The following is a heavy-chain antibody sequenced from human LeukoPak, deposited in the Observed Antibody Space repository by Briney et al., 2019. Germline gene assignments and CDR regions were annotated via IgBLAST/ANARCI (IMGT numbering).Heavy chain of an antibody. CDR2: IIPILGIA. V-gene: IGHV1-69*04. CDR1: GYTFTSYY. J-gene: IGHJ4*02. D-gene: IGHD3-22*01. Sequence: ASVKVSCKASGYTFTSYYMHWVRQAPGQGLEWMGRIIPILGIANYAQKFQGRVTITADKSTSTAYMELSSLRSEDTAVYYCARGSYYYDSSGYYRLKADLYWGQGTLVTVSS. CDR3: ARGSYYYDSSGYYRLKADLY.